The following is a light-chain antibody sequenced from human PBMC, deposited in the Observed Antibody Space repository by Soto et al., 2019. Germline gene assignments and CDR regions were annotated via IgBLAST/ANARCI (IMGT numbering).Light chain of an antibody. CDR2: DAS. CDR1: QSVSSNF. V-gene: IGKV3-20*01. Sequence: EIVLTQSPGTLSLSPGERATLSCRASQSVSSNFLAWYRQKPGQAPRLLIYDASNRATGIPDRFSGSGSGTDFTLTISRLESEDFAVYYCQQFGSSPRTFGQGTKVDIK. CDR3: QQFGSSPRT. J-gene: IGKJ1*01.